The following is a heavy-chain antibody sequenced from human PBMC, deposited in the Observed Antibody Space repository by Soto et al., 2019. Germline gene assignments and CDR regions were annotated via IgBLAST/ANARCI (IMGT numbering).Heavy chain of an antibody. CDR1: GFTFNSFG. V-gene: IGHV3-30*18. CDR2: ISYDGSQK. CDR3: AKEAPGGWHFFDT. Sequence: GGSLRLSCAASGFTFNSFGLHWVRQAPGKGLEWVALISYDGSQKYYGDSVKGRFTISRDNSKNTLSLRMISLRTEDTSVYYCAKEAPGGWHFFDTWGQGTLVTVS. J-gene: IGHJ4*02. D-gene: IGHD6-19*01.